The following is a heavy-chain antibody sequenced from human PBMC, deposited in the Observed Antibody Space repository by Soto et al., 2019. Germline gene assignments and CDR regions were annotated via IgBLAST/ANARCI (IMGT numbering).Heavy chain of an antibody. J-gene: IGHJ6*02. CDR2: IYYSGST. CDR3: AKAAPHYYYYFGMDV. CDR1: DGSISSSGYY. V-gene: IGHV4-39*01. Sequence: KLSETLALTCTVSDGSISSSGYYWGWFRQPPGKGLEGIGSIYYSGSTDYNPSLKSRVTISVDTSKTQFSLKLSSVTAADTAVYYCAKAAPHYYYYFGMDVWVQGSTGT. D-gene: IGHD6-13*01.